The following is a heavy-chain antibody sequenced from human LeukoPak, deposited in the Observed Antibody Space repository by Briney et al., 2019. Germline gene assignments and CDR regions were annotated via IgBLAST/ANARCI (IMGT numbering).Heavy chain of an antibody. V-gene: IGHV1-46*01. D-gene: IGHD2-21*02. CDR1: GYTFTSYY. CDR2: INPSGGST. J-gene: IGHJ3*02. CDR3: ARVLGYCGGDCYSGAFDT. Sequence: ASVKVSCKASGYTFTSYYMHWVRQAPGQGLEWMGIINPSGGSTSYAQKFQGRVTMTRDTSTSTVYMELSSLRSEDTAVYYCARVLGYCGGDCYSGAFDTWGQGTMVTVSS.